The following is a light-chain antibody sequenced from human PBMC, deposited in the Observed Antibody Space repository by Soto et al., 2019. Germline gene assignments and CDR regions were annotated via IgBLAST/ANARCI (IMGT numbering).Light chain of an antibody. J-gene: IGLJ2*01. Sequence: QSVLTQPPSASGTPGQRVTISCSGSSSNIAINTVTWYQQFPGTAPKLLIYNNYQRPSGVPDRFSGSKSGTSASLAITGLQAEDEAAYYCQSYDDSLSVVFGGGTKLTVL. V-gene: IGLV1-44*01. CDR2: NNY. CDR1: SSNIAINT. CDR3: QSYDDSLSVV.